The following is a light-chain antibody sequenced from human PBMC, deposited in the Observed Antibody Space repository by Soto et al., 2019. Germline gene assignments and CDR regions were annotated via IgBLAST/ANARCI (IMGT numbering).Light chain of an antibody. Sequence: EIVSSQSPCTLSCSPGERATPLCRSSESVSSSYLAWYQQKPGQANRIIIYGASSRATGIKDRFSGSGSGTDFTLTIRRLQPEDFAVFYCQPYDSLQITLGTGQRLELK. CDR3: QPYDSLQIT. J-gene: IGKJ5*01. CDR1: ESVSSSY. CDR2: GAS. V-gene: IGKV3-20*01.